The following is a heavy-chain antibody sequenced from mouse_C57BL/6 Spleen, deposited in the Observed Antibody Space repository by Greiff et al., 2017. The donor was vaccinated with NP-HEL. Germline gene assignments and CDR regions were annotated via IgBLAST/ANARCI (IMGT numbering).Heavy chain of an antibody. CDR1: GYTFTDYY. CDR3: ARRHYYGYYVDY. D-gene: IGHD1-2*01. Sequence: QVHVKQSGAELVRPGASVKLSCKASGYTFTDYYINWVKQRPGQGLEWIARIYPGSGNTYYNEKFKGKATLTAEKSSSTAYMQLSSLTSEDSAVYFCARRHYYGYYVDYWGQGTTLTVSS. J-gene: IGHJ2*01. V-gene: IGHV1-76*01. CDR2: IYPGSGNT.